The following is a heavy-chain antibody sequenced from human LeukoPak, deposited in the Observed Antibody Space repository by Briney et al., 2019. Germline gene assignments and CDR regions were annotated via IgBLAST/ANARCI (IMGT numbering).Heavy chain of an antibody. V-gene: IGHV3-74*01. CDR3: ARGGYYGSGRYYFDS. CDR1: GFTFSSYW. CDR2: IKSDGSNT. J-gene: IGHJ4*02. Sequence: PGRSLRLSCAASGFTFSSYWMHWARQAPGKGLVWVSRIKSDGSNTNYADSVKGRFTISRDNAKNTLHLQMNSLRAEDTAVYYCARGGYYGSGRYYFDSWGQGTLVTVSS. D-gene: IGHD3-3*01.